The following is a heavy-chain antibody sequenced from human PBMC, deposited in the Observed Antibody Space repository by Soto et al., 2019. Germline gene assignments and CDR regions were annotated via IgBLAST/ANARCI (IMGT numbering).Heavy chain of an antibody. V-gene: IGHV4-31*11. J-gene: IGHJ5*02. CDR1: GGSIISASYS. Sequence: QVQLQESGPRLVKPSQTLSLSCAVSGGSIISASYSWNWIRQSPGRGLEWIGHIYSSGSTYYNPSLKSRVSISVETSNNQFSLKLTSVPAADRAVYFCAREDAAGIERWFYAWGPGILVTVSS. CDR3: AREDAAGIERWFYA. D-gene: IGHD6-13*01. CDR2: IYSSGST.